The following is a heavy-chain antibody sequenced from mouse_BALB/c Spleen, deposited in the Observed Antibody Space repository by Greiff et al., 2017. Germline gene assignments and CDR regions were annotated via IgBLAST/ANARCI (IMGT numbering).Heavy chain of an antibody. CDR1: GFTFSSYA. J-gene: IGHJ2*01. CDR2: ISSGGST. Sequence: VQLKESGGGLVKPGGSLKLSCAASGFTFSSYAMSWVRQTPEKRLEWVASISSGGSTYYPDSVKGRFTISRDNARNILYLQMSSLRSEDTAMYYCARKAYYYGAYYFDYWGQGTTLTVSS. D-gene: IGHD1-1*01. V-gene: IGHV5-6-5*01. CDR3: ARKAYYYGAYYFDY.